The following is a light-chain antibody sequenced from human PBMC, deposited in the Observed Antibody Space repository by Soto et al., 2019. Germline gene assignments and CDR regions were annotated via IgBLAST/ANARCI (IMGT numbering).Light chain of an antibody. Sequence: EIVLKQSPGTLSLSPGERATLSCRASQSVSSSYLAWYQQKPGQAPRLLIYGASSRATGIPDRFSGSGSGTDFTITISRLEPEGFAVYYCQQYGSSQYSFGQGSKLEIK. CDR3: QQYGSSQYS. CDR2: GAS. CDR1: QSVSSSY. J-gene: IGKJ2*01. V-gene: IGKV3-20*01.